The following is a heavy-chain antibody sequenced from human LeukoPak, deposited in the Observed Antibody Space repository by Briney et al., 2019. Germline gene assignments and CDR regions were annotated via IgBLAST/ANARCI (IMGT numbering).Heavy chain of an antibody. CDR2: ISYDGSDK. D-gene: IGHD2-21*01. CDR1: GFTFSNYA. J-gene: IGHJ4*02. Sequence: GGSLRLSCAASGFTFSNYAMHWVRQAPGKGLEWVAVISYDGSDKYYADSVKGRFSISRDNSKNTLYLQMDSLRGEDTAVYYCAKDFRIGYSAHFDYWGQGALVTVSS. V-gene: IGHV3-30-3*01. CDR3: AKDFRIGYSAHFDY.